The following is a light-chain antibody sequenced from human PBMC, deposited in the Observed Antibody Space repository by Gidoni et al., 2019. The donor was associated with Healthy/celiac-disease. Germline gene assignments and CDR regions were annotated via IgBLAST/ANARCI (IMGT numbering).Light chain of an antibody. J-gene: IGLJ2*01. V-gene: IGLV3-1*01. CDR1: KLGDKY. Sequence: SYEMTQQPSVSVSPGQTATITCSGDKLGDKYACWYQQKPGQSPVVVIYQGTKRPSGIPERFSGSNSGNTATLTISGTQAMDEADYYCQAWDSSTAVFGGGTKLTVL. CDR3: QAWDSSTAV. CDR2: QGT.